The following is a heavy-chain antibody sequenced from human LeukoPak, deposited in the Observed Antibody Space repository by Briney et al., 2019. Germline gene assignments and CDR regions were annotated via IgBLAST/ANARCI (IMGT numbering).Heavy chain of an antibody. CDR2: ISSSSSYI. J-gene: IGHJ4*02. CDR3: IRSRSGSYGYFDY. D-gene: IGHD3-10*01. Sequence: GGSLRLSCAASGFTFSSYWMNWVRQAPGKGLEWVSSISSSSSYIYYADSVKGRFTISRDNAKNTVYLQMNSLRAEDTAVYYCIRSRSGSYGYFDYWGQGTLVTVSS. CDR1: GFTFSSYW. V-gene: IGHV3-21*01.